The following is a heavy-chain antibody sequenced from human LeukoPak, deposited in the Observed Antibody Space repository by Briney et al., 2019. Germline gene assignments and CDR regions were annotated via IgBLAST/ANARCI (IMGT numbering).Heavy chain of an antibody. J-gene: IGHJ3*01. CDR1: GDSISSYF. V-gene: IGHV4-59*01. CDR2: IYYSGST. D-gene: IGHD3-3*02. Sequence: SETLSLTCTVSGDSISSYFWSWIRQPPGKGLEWIGYIYYSGSTIYNPSLKSRVTMSLDTSKNQFSLKLRSVTAADTAVYYCARGVISTDAFDVWGQGTMVTVSS. CDR3: ARGVISTDAFDV.